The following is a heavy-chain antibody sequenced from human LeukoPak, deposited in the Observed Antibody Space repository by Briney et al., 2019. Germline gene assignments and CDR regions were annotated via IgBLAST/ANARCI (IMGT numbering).Heavy chain of an antibody. Sequence: PGGSLRLSCAASGFTFSNYEMNWVRQAPGKGLEWVSFISSSGSTMYYADSVKGRFTVSRDNAKNSLYPQMNSLRAEDTAVYYCARDPQNSWGLFDYWGQGTLVTVSS. D-gene: IGHD4-23*01. V-gene: IGHV3-48*03. J-gene: IGHJ4*02. CDR1: GFTFSNYE. CDR3: ARDPQNSWGLFDY. CDR2: ISSSGSTM.